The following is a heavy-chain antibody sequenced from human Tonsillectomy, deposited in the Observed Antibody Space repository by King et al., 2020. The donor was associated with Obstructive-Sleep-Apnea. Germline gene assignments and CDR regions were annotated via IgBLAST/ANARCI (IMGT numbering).Heavy chain of an antibody. D-gene: IGHD3-10*01. CDR3: AKGEEGYGSGSLIDY. V-gene: IGHV3-30*02. CDR2: IRYDGSNK. Sequence: VQLVESGGGVVQPGGSLRLSCAASGFTFSSYGMHWVRQAPGKGLEWVAFIRYDGSNKYYADSVKGRFTISRDNSKNTLYLQMNSLRAEDTAVYYCAKGEEGYGSGSLIDYWGQGTLVTVSS. CDR1: GFTFSSYG. J-gene: IGHJ4*02.